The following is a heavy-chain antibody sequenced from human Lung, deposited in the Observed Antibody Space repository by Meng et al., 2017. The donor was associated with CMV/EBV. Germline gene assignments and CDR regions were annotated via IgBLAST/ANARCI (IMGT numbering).Heavy chain of an antibody. Sequence: GSLRLXXTVSGGSISSSSYYWGWILQPPGKGLEWIGSIYYSGSTYYNPSLKSRVTISVDTSKNQFSLKLSSVTAADSAVYYCARDATIFGVVDPYYYGMDVWGQGTXVTVSS. CDR2: IYYSGST. CDR3: ARDATIFGVVDPYYYGMDV. V-gene: IGHV4-39*02. J-gene: IGHJ6*02. D-gene: IGHD3-3*01. CDR1: GGSISSSSYY.